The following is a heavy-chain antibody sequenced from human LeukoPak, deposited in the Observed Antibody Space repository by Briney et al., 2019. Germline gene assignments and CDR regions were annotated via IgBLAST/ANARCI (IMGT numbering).Heavy chain of an antibody. CDR3: ARGHGGAMENLDY. CDR2: ILPILGIA. V-gene: IGHV1-69*02. D-gene: IGHD5-18*01. J-gene: IGHJ4*02. CDR1: GGTFSSYT. Sequence: SVKVSCKASGGTFSSYTISWVRLAPGQGLEWMGRILPILGIANYAQKFQGRVTITADKSTSTAYMEPSSLRSEGTAVYYGARGHGGAMENLDYWGQGTLVTVSS.